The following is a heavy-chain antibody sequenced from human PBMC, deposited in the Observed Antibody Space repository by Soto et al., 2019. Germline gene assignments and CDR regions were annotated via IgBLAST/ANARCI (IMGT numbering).Heavy chain of an antibody. D-gene: IGHD1-1*01. CDR2: IKEDGSEK. J-gene: IGHJ4*02. CDR3: ARGRYRFIY. CDR1: GFTFSDYW. Sequence: GGSLRLSCEASGFTFSDYWMTWVRQAPGKGLEWVANIKEDGSEKYYVDSLKGRLTISRDNAKNSLYLQMNSLRAEDTAVYYCARGRYRFIYWGQGTLVTVSS. V-gene: IGHV3-7*04.